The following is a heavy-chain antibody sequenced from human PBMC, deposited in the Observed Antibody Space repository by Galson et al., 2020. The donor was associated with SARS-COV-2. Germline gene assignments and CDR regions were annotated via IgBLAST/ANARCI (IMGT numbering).Heavy chain of an antibody. Sequence: GESLKISCAASGFTFSSYAKHWVRQAPGKGLEWVAVISYDGSNTYYADSVKGRFTISRDNSKNTLYLQMNSLRAEDTAVYYCARELSYYGMDGWCQGTTVTVSS. V-gene: IGHV3-30*04. J-gene: IGHJ6*01. CDR2: ISYDGSNT. CDR1: GFTFSSYA. D-gene: IGHD2-8*01. CDR3: ARELSYYGMDG.